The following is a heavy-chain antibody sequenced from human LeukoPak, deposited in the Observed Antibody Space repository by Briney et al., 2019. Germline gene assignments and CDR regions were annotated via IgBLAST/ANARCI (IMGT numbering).Heavy chain of an antibody. CDR2: IKSKTDGGTT. Sequence: GGSLRLSCAASGFTFSDAWMSWVRQAPGEGLEWVGRIKSKTDGGTTDYAAPVKGRFTVSRHDSENTLYLQMNSLKTEDTAMYYCTTGHCSGGSCYSVVYWGQGTLVTVSS. V-gene: IGHV3-15*01. D-gene: IGHD2-15*01. CDR3: TTGHCSGGSCYSVVY. J-gene: IGHJ4*02. CDR1: GFTFSDAW.